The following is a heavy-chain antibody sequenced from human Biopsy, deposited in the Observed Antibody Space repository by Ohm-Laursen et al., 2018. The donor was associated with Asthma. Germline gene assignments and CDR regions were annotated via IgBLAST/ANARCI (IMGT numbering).Heavy chain of an antibody. CDR3: ARAVDYSHYYGIDV. D-gene: IGHD3-10*01. Sequence: GSSGKVSCKASGYTFNSAGITWVRQAPGQGLEWMGWISVYNGNTKVAQKLQDRVTMITDTSTSTAYMELRSLRSDDTAVYFCARAVDYSHYYGIDVWGQGTTVTVS. J-gene: IGHJ6*02. V-gene: IGHV1-18*01. CDR1: GYTFNSAG. CDR2: ISVYNGNT.